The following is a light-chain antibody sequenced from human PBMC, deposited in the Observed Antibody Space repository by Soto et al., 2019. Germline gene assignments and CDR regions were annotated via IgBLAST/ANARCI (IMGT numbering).Light chain of an antibody. CDR1: QSISRY. V-gene: IGKV1-39*01. Sequence: DIQMTQSPSSLSASVGDRITITCRASQSISRYLNWYQHKPGKAPKLLINAASSLERGVPSRFSGGGSGTDFTLNISSLQPDDFATDYCQQNYRATPWTFGQGPKVEVK. CDR3: QQNYRATPWT. J-gene: IGKJ1*01. CDR2: AAS.